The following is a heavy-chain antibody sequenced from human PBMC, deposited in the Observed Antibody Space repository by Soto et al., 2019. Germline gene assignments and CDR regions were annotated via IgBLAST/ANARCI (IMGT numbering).Heavy chain of an antibody. J-gene: IGHJ3*02. D-gene: IGHD6-13*01. CDR1: GGSISSSSYY. CDR3: ARRGGQQLVVRSGAFAI. V-gene: IGHV4-39*01. Sequence: QLQLQESGPGLVKPSETLSLTRTVSGGSISSSSYYWGWIRQPPGKGLEWIGSIYYSGSTYYNPSLKSRATISLDTSKNQFSLKLSSVTAADTAVYYCARRGGQQLVVRSGAFAIWGQGTMVTVSS. CDR2: IYYSGST.